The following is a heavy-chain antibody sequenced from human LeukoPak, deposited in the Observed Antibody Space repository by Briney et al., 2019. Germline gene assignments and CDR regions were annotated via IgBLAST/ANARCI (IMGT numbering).Heavy chain of an antibody. CDR1: GYTFTDYY. V-gene: IGHV1-69-2*01. D-gene: IGHD6-6*01. CDR2: VDPEDGET. Sequence: ASVKVSCKASGYTFTDYYMHWVQQAPGKGLEWMGRVDPEDGETIYAEKFQGRVTITADTSTDTAYMELSSLRSEDTAVYCCATAGPLLAAPRIPYYFDYWGQGTLVTVSS. CDR3: ATAGPLLAAPRIPYYFDY. J-gene: IGHJ4*02.